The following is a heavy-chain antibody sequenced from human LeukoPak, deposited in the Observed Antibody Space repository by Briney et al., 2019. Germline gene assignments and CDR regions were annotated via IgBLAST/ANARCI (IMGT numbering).Heavy chain of an antibody. Sequence: PSETLSLTCAVYGGSFSGYYWSWLRQPPGKGLEWIGYIYYSGSTNYNPSLKSQVTISVDTSKNQFSLRLSSVTAADTAVYYCARHIAVAGMEGDYFDYWGQGTLVTVSS. CDR1: GGSFSGYY. CDR3: ARHIAVAGMEGDYFDY. D-gene: IGHD6-19*01. V-gene: IGHV4-59*08. CDR2: IYYSGST. J-gene: IGHJ4*02.